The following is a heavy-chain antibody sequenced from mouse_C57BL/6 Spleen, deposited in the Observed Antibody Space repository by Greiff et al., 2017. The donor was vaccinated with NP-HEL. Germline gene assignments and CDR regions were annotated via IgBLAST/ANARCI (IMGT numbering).Heavy chain of an antibody. CDR1: GFTFSSYA. CDR3: ARDEVLFDY. J-gene: IGHJ2*01. Sequence: EVKVVESGGGLVKPGGSLKLSCAASGFTFSSYAMSWVRQTPEKRLEWVATISDGGSYTYYPDNVKGRFTISRDNAKNNLYLQMSHLKSEDTAMYYCARDEVLFDYWGQGTTLTVSS. CDR2: ISDGGSYT. V-gene: IGHV5-4*01.